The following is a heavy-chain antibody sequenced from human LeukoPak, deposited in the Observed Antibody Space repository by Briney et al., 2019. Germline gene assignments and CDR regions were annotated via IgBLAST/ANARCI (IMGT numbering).Heavy chain of an antibody. J-gene: IGHJ3*02. CDR2: ISYDGNNK. V-gene: IGHV3-30-3*01. D-gene: IGHD3-10*01. CDR3: ARPIVRGTDGAFDI. CDR1: GFTFSSYA. Sequence: GGSLRLSCAASGFTFSSYAMHWVRQAPGKGLEWVAVISYDGNNKYYADSVKGLFTISRDNSKNTLYLQMNSLRAEDTAVYYCARPIVRGTDGAFDIWGQGTMVTVSS.